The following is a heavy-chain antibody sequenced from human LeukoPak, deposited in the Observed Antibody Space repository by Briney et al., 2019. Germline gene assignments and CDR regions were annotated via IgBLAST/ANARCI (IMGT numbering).Heavy chain of an antibody. J-gene: IGHJ4*02. CDR1: GFSFSDFW. Sequence: GGSLRLSCAASGFSFSDFWMSWVRQAPGKGLEWVANIDQGGSETYYVDSVKGQFTISRDNAENSLFLQLNSLGAEDTAFYYCARSPDIGTVDFWGQGTLVTVSS. CDR2: IDQGGSET. CDR3: ARSPDIGTVDF. V-gene: IGHV3-7*01. D-gene: IGHD3/OR15-3a*01.